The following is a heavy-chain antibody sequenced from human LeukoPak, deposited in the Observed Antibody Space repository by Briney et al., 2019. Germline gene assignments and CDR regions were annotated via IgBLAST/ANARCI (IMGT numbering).Heavy chain of an antibody. CDR1: GFTFNNYA. Sequence: GGSLRLSCAASGFTFNNYAIHWVRQAPGKGLDGVAIISFDGGKKYYADSVKGRFTISRDNSKNTLYLQMNSLRAEDTAVYYCARDGIVGSPLFNFDYWGQGTLVTVSS. D-gene: IGHD1-26*01. CDR3: ARDGIVGSPLFNFDY. J-gene: IGHJ4*02. CDR2: ISFDGGKK. V-gene: IGHV3-30-3*01.